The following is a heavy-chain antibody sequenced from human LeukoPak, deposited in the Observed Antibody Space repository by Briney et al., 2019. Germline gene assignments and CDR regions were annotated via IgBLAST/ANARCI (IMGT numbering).Heavy chain of an antibody. D-gene: IGHD6-19*01. CDR2: ISGSGGST. J-gene: IGHJ4*02. CDR1: GFTFSSYA. CDR3: AIWQWLVRGTQFDY. Sequence: GGSLILSCAASGFTFSSYAMSWVRQAPGKGLEWVSAISGSGGSTYYADSVKGRFTISRDNSKNTLYLQMNSLRAEDTAVYYCAIWQWLVRGTQFDYWGQGTLVTVSS. V-gene: IGHV3-23*01.